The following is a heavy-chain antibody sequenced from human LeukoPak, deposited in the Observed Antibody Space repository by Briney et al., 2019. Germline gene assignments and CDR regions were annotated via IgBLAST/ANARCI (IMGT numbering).Heavy chain of an antibody. Sequence: GGSLRLSCAASGFTFSSYAVSWVRQAPGKGLGWVSSISGSGGSPYSADSVKGRFTISRDNSKNTLYLQMNSLRAEDTALYYCAKDRSCTNDICHGDFDYWGQGTLVTVSS. V-gene: IGHV3-23*01. CDR1: GFTFSSYA. CDR2: ISGSGGSP. J-gene: IGHJ4*02. CDR3: AKDRSCTNDICHGDFDY. D-gene: IGHD2-8*01.